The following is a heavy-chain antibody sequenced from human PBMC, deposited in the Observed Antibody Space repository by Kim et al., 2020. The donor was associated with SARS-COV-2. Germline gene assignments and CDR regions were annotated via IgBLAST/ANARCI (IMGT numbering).Heavy chain of an antibody. V-gene: IGHV1-69*13. D-gene: IGHD3-22*01. CDR3: AREDYGDGSGYLAAGAFDI. J-gene: IGHJ3*02. CDR2: IIPIFGTA. CDR1: GGTFSSYA. Sequence: SVKVSCKASGGTFSSYAISWVRQAPGQGLEWMGGIIPIFGTANYAQKFQGRVTITADESTSTAYMELSSLRSEDTAVYYCAREDYGDGSGYLAAGAFDIWGQGTMVTVSS.